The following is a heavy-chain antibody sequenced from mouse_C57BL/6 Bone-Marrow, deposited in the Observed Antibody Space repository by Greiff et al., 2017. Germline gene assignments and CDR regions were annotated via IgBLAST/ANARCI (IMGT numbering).Heavy chain of an antibody. J-gene: IGHJ1*03. CDR2: IDPSDSYT. CDR1: GYTFTSYW. V-gene: IGHV1-69*01. Sequence: QVQLKQPGAELVMPWASVKLSCTASGYTFTSYWMHWVQQRPGQGIEWIGEIDPSDSYTNYNQKFKGKSTLTVDKSSSTAYMQLSSLTSEDSAVYYCARNYGNSWYFDVWGTGTTVTVSS. CDR3: ARNYGNSWYFDV. D-gene: IGHD2-1*01.